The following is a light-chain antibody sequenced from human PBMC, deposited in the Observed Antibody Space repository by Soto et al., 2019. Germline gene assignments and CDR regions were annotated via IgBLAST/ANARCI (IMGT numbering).Light chain of an antibody. CDR3: QQHSNWPRT. Sequence: EIVLTQSPATLSLSPGERATLSCRASQSVSSSLGWYQQIPGQAPRLLIYDASTRATGIPARFSGSGSGTDFTLTISSLEPEDFAVYYCQQHSNWPRTFGQGTKLEIK. J-gene: IGKJ2*01. V-gene: IGKV3-11*01. CDR2: DAS. CDR1: QSVSSS.